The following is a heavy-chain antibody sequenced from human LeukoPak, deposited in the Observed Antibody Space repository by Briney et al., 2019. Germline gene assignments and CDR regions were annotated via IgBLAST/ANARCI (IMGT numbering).Heavy chain of an antibody. D-gene: IGHD3-9*01. V-gene: IGHV3-21*04. CDR3: AQNGGLRYFDWLLSFDY. Sequence: PGGSLRLSCIASGFSFSNYNINWVRQAPGKGLEWVSSISGSSSHIHYGDSVKGRFTISRDNSKNTLYLQMNSLRAEDTAVYYCAQNGGLRYFDWLLSFDYWGQGTLVTVSS. J-gene: IGHJ4*02. CDR1: GFSFSNYN. CDR2: ISGSSSHI.